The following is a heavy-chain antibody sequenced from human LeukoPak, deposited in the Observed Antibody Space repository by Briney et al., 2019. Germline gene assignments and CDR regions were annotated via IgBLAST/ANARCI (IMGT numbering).Heavy chain of an antibody. CDR3: ARPFGSGTYYQFDL. J-gene: IGHJ4*02. CDR1: GFAFSSYW. Sequence: GESLKISCAASGFAFSSYWMSWVRQAPGKGLEWVANIKGDGSDKYYLDSLKGRFTVSRDNAKNSLYLQVNSLRADDTAVYYCARPFGSGTYYQFDLWGQGTLVTVSS. V-gene: IGHV3-7*04. D-gene: IGHD3-10*01. CDR2: IKGDGSDK.